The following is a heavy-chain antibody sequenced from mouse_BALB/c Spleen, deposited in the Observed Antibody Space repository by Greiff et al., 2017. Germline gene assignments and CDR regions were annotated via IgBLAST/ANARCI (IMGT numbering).Heavy chain of an antibody. Sequence: EVKVVESGGGLVKPGGSLTLSCAASGFTFSSYYMSWVRQTPEKRLELVAALNSNGGSTYYPDTVKGRFTISRDNAKNTLYLQMSSLKSEDTALYYCARHWDYYGYDYAMDYWGQGTSVTVSS. CDR2: LNSNGGST. J-gene: IGHJ4*01. CDR1: GFTFSSYY. CDR3: ARHWDYYGYDYAMDY. D-gene: IGHD1-2*01. V-gene: IGHV5-6-2*01.